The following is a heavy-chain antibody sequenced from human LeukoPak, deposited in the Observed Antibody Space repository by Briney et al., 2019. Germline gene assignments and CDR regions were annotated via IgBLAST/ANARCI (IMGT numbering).Heavy chain of an antibody. V-gene: IGHV3-66*02. Sequence: GGSLRLSCAASGFTVSSNYMSWVRQAPGKGLEWVSVIYSGGSTYYADSVKGRFTISRDNSKNTLYLQMNSLRAEDTAVYYCAATSYGSGWPTWGQGTLVTVSS. CDR3: AATSYGSGWPT. CDR1: GFTVSSNY. D-gene: IGHD6-19*01. J-gene: IGHJ4*02. CDR2: IYSGGST.